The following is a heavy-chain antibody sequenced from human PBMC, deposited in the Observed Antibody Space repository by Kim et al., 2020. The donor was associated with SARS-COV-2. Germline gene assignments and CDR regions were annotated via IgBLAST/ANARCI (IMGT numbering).Heavy chain of an antibody. CDR3: ARGYGSTWPTSNF. Sequence: SEILSLTCAVYGGSFSGYHWNWIRQPPGKGLEWIGEINHKGITSYTPSLKSRVTISGDTSTNQLFLNLSSVTAADTAVYFCARGYGSTWPTSNFWGQGTLVTVSS. V-gene: IGHV4-34*01. D-gene: IGHD1-26*01. CDR1: GGSFSGYH. J-gene: IGHJ4*02. CDR2: INHKGIT.